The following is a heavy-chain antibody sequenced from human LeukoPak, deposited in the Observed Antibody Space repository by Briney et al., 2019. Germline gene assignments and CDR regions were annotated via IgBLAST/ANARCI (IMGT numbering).Heavy chain of an antibody. J-gene: IGHJ4*02. CDR2: ISYDGSNK. Sequence: GGSLRLSCAASGFIFSSYSMNWVRQAPGKGLEWVAVISYDGSNKYYADSVKGRFTISRDNSKNTLYLQMNSLRAEDTAVYYCARGLYYWGQGTLVTVSS. V-gene: IGHV3-30*03. CDR3: ARGLYY. D-gene: IGHD3-16*01. CDR1: GFIFSSYS.